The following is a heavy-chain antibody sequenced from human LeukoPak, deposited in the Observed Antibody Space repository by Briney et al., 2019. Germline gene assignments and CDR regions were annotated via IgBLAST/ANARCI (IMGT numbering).Heavy chain of an antibody. CDR2: INPNSGGT. V-gene: IGHV1-2*04. CDR1: GYTFTSYA. CDR3: ARDPTGGGEYFDY. D-gene: IGHD3-16*01. J-gene: IGHJ4*02. Sequence: ASVKVSCKASGYTFTSYAIHWVRQAPGQGLEWMGWINPNSGGTNYAQKFQGWVTMTRDTSISTAYMELSRLRSDDTAVYYCARDPTGGGEYFDYWGQGTLVTVSS.